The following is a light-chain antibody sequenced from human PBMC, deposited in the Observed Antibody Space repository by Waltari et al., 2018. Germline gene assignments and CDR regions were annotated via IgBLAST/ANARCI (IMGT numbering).Light chain of an antibody. CDR1: SSNIGAGHD. V-gene: IGLV1-40*01. J-gene: IGLJ3*02. CDR3: DSFDTSLSDGVV. Sequence: QSMLTQPHSVSGAPGQRVTISCTGSSSNIGAGHDVHCYQVFPGTGPKLLINGNRNRPAGVPDRFSGSKVGTSASLTMTGLQAEDEDDYDGDSFDTSLSDGVVFGGGTKVTVL. CDR2: GNR.